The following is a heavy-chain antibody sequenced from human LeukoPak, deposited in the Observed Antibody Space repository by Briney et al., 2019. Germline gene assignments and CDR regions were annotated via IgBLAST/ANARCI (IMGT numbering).Heavy chain of an antibody. J-gene: IGHJ4*02. CDR3: IRPLRYNWNDVLDY. Sequence: GGSLRLSCAASGFSVSNNYMAWVRQAPGKGLEWVSIIYIGDNPYYADSVKGRFTISRDNSKNTLHLQMNSLKTEDTAVYYCIRPLRYNWNDVLDYWGQGTLVTVSS. V-gene: IGHV3-53*01. CDR1: GFSVSNNY. CDR2: IYIGDNP. D-gene: IGHD1-20*01.